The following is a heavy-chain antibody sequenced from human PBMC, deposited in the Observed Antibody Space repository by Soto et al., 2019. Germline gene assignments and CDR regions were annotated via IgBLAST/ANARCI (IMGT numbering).Heavy chain of an antibody. V-gene: IGHV3-48*03. CDR2: ISSSSSVI. J-gene: IGHJ4*02. CDR3: AIRKSRIAAAGIPY. Sequence: HPGGSLRLSCAASGFTFGTYEMNWVRQAPGKGLEWLSYISSSSSVIKYADSVEGRFTISRDNAKNSLYLQMNSLRAEDTAVYYCAIRKSRIAAAGIPYWGQGTLVTVSS. CDR1: GFTFGTYE. D-gene: IGHD6-13*01.